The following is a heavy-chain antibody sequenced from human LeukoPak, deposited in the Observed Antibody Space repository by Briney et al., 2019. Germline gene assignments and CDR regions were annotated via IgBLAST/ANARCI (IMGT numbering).Heavy chain of an antibody. CDR2: ISGSGGST. Sequence: PGGSLRLSCAASGFTFSSYAMSWVRQAPGKGLEWVSAISGSGGSTYYADSVKGRFTISRDNSKNTQYLQMDSLRAEDTAVYYCAKVELRYFPPNWFDPWGQGTLVTVSS. J-gene: IGHJ5*02. CDR1: GFTFSSYA. CDR3: AKVELRYFPPNWFDP. V-gene: IGHV3-23*01. D-gene: IGHD3-9*01.